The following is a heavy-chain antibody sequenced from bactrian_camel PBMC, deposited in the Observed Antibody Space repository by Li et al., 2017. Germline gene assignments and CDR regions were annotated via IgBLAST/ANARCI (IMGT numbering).Heavy chain of an antibody. Sequence: QVQLVESGGGLVQPGGSLRLSCAASGFTFSTYWMYWVRQVPGKEREGVATISTAGGSTAYAESVKGRFTISRDNDRSALYLQLNNLKPEDTAIYYCVKQGGYWDFVDWGQGTQVTVS. CDR3: VKQGGYWDFVD. D-gene: IGHD1*01. J-gene: IGHJ4*01. V-gene: IGHV3S1*01. CDR1: GFTFSTYW. CDR2: ISTAGGST.